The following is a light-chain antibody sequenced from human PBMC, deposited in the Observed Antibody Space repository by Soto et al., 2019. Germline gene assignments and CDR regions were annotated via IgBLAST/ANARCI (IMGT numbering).Light chain of an antibody. V-gene: IGLV1-44*01. CDR3: AAWDDSLNGYV. J-gene: IGLJ1*01. CDR2: SNN. CDR1: RSNIGNNY. Sequence: QSVLTQPPSVSGAPGQKVTISCSGSRSNIGNNYVSWYQQLPGTAPKLLIYSNNQRPSGVPDRFSGSKSGTSASLAISGLQSEDEADYYCAAWDDSLNGYVFGTGTKLTVL.